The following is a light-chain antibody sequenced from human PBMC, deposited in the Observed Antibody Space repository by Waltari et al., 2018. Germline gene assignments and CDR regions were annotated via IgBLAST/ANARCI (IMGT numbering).Light chain of an antibody. CDR3: CSYAGSSTFEV. CDR2: EGS. Sequence: QSALTQPASVSESPAQSLTLPCPGTSTDVGRYNLVSLSQQHPGTAPKLMIYEGSQRPSGVSNRFSGSKSGNTASLRISGLQAEDEADYYCCSYAGSSTFEVFGGGTKLTVL. J-gene: IGLJ2*01. V-gene: IGLV2-23*03. CDR1: STDVGRYNL.